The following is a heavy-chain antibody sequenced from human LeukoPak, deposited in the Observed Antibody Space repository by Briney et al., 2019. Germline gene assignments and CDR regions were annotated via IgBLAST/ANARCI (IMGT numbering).Heavy chain of an antibody. CDR2: INPDSGVT. Sequence: ASVKVSCKASGYTFTDYYLHWVRQAPGQGLEWMGWINPDSGVTNYPQKFQGRVTMTRDTSSSTAYMELSRLRSDDTAIYYCARDGTFDIWGLGTMVTVPS. J-gene: IGHJ3*02. V-gene: IGHV1-2*02. CDR1: GYTFTDYY. CDR3: ARDGTFDI. D-gene: IGHD2-15*01.